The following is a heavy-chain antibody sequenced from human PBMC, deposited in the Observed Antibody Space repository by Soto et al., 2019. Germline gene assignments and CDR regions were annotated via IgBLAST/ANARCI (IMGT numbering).Heavy chain of an antibody. CDR2: INPNSGGT. D-gene: IGHD3-10*01. Sequence: ASVKVSCKASGYTFTSYYMHWVRQAPGQGLEWMGWINPNSGGTNYAQKFQGWVTMTRDTSISTAYMELSRLRSDDTAVYYCARSMVRGDGINWFAPWGQGTLVTVSS. CDR1: GYTFTSYY. J-gene: IGHJ5*02. CDR3: ARSMVRGDGINWFAP. V-gene: IGHV1-2*04.